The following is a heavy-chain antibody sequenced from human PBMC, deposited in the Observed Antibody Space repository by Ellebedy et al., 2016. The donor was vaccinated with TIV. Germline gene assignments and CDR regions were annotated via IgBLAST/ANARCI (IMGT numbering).Heavy chain of an antibody. CDR3: ARGNGGDYPVYGMDV. J-gene: IGHJ6*02. Sequence: GGSLRLXXAASGFTFSDYYMSWIRQAPGKGLEWVSYISSSSSYTNYADSVKGRFTISRDNAKNSLYLQMNSLRAEDTAVYYCARGNGGDYPVYGMDVWGQGTTVTVSS. CDR2: ISSSSSYT. D-gene: IGHD2-21*02. CDR1: GFTFSDYY. V-gene: IGHV3-11*05.